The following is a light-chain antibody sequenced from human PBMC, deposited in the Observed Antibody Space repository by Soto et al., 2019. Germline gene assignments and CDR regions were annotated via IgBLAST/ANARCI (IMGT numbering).Light chain of an antibody. J-gene: IGKJ1*01. CDR2: DAS. Sequence: DIQMTQSPSSLSASVGDTVTITCRASQSVSTYLNWYQQRPGKAPSLLIYDASTLQRGVPSRFSGSGSGTDFPLPITNLQSEVFATYYCQQIYSTPQSFGQGPKVKIK. V-gene: IGKV1-39*01. CDR3: QQIYSTPQS. CDR1: QSVSTY.